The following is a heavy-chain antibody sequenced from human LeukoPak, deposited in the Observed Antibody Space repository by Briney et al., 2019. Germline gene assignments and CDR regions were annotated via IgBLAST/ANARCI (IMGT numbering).Heavy chain of an antibody. Sequence: ASVKVSCKASGYTFNTYGITWVRQAPGQGLEWMGWISPYNGDTHYAQKFQDRVTMTTDTSTSTAYMDLRSLGFDDTAVYYCAREMYYYDSSGYYWFDPWGQGTLVTVSS. V-gene: IGHV1-18*04. D-gene: IGHD3-22*01. CDR2: ISPYNGDT. J-gene: IGHJ5*02. CDR3: AREMYYYDSSGYYWFDP. CDR1: GYTFNTYG.